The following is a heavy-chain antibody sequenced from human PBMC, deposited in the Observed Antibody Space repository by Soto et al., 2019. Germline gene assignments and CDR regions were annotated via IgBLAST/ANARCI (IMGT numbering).Heavy chain of an antibody. CDR3: ARDNEDIVLVPAANAGFDP. V-gene: IGHV1-18*01. CDR2: ISAYNGNT. Sequence: QVQLVQSGAEVKKPGASVKVSCKASGYTFTSYGISWVRQAPGQGLEWMGWISAYNGNTNYAQKLQGRVTMTTDTSTSPAYMELRSLRSDDTAVYYCARDNEDIVLVPAANAGFDPWGQGTLVTVSS. D-gene: IGHD2-2*01. CDR1: GYTFTSYG. J-gene: IGHJ5*02.